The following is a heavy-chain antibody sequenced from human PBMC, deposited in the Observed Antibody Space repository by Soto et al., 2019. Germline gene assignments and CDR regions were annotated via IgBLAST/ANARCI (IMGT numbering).Heavy chain of an antibody. V-gene: IGHV4-59*01. Sequence: PSETLSLTCTVSGGSISSYYWSWLRQPPGKGLEWIGYIYYSGSTNYNPSLKSGVTISVDTSKNQFSLRLSSVTAADTAVYYCARGEYYYYMDVWGKGTTVTVSS. CDR3: ARGEYYYYMDV. J-gene: IGHJ6*03. CDR2: IYYSGST. D-gene: IGHD1-26*01. CDR1: GGSISSYY.